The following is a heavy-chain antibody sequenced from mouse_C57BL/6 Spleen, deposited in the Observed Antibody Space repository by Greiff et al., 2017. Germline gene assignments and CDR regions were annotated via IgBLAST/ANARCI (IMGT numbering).Heavy chain of an antibody. CDR3: AMRNWDDFYAMDY. V-gene: IGHV1-55*01. CDR2: IYPGSGST. J-gene: IGHJ4*01. CDR1: GYTFTSYW. Sequence: QVQLKQPGAELVKPGASVKMSCKASGYTFTSYWITWVKQRPGQGLEWIGDIYPGSGSTNYNEKFKSKATLTVDTSSSTAYMQLSSLTSEDSAVYYCAMRNWDDFYAMDYWGQGTSVTVSS. D-gene: IGHD4-1*01.